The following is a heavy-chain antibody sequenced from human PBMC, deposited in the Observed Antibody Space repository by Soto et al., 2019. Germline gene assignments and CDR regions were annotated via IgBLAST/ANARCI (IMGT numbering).Heavy chain of an antibody. J-gene: IGHJ4*02. CDR3: ASQSSYRIDY. CDR1: GVSIGSGLW. Sequence: QVQLQESGPGLVMPSGTLSLTCDVSGVSIGSGLWWSWVRQPPGEGLEWLGEIFHSGATNYNPSLRSRVTISLDNSKNQFSLKMSSVTAADTALYYCASQSSYRIDYWGQGIRVTVTS. V-gene: IGHV4-4*02. CDR2: IFHSGAT. D-gene: IGHD3-10*01.